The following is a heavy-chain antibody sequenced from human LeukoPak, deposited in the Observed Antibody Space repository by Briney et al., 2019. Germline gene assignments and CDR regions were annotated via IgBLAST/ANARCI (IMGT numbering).Heavy chain of an antibody. CDR1: GFTISSNP. D-gene: IGHD3-16*02. CDR2: ISGSGGRL. V-gene: IGHV3-23*01. CDR3: AKLMGSLDAWGSFRFSFDS. Sequence: GGSLRLSCAASGFTISSNPRRWVRRPLGKGREWVSTISGSGGRLYYAGSVRGRFTISRDNSKITLYLQMNSLRAEDTAVYYCAKLMGSLDAWGSFRFSFDSWGQGTLVTVSS. J-gene: IGHJ4*02.